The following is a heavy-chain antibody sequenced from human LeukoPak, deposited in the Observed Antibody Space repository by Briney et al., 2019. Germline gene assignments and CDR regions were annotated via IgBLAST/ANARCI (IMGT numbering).Heavy chain of an antibody. CDR3: ARDPSPYYDFWSGYYEALEFGEWRDV. CDR1: GVTCRNSA. V-gene: IGHV3-74*01. Sequence: GGSLRLSCADFGVTCRNSAVHWVRQAPGKGLVWVSRINSDGSSTSYADSVKGRFTISRDNARNTLYLQMNSLRAEDTAVYYCARDPSPYYDFWSGYYEALEFGEWRDVWGQGTTVTVSS. J-gene: IGHJ6*02. D-gene: IGHD3-3*01. CDR2: INSDGSST.